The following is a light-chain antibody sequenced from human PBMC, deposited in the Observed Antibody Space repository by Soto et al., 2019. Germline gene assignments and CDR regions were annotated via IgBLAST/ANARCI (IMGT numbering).Light chain of an antibody. CDR2: DDT. V-gene: IGLV2-23*01. CDR3: CLYVGGRRYV. CDR1: VGL. J-gene: IGLJ1*01. Sequence: QSALAQPASVSGSPGQSITISCTGTVGLVSWYQQHPGKVPKLIIYDDTKRPSGVSSRFSGSKSGNTASLTISGLQTEDEADYYCCLYVGGRRYVFGPGTKGTVL.